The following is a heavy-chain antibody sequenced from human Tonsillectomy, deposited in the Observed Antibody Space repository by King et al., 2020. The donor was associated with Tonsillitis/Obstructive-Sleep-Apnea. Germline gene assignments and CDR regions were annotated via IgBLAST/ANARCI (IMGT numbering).Heavy chain of an antibody. CDR3: ARDGVLRFLAWFPGYLDY. V-gene: IGHV3-30*04. J-gene: IGHJ4*02. CDR2: ISYDGSNK. D-gene: IGHD3-3*01. Sequence: VQLVESGGGVVQTGRSLRHSCAASGFTFSSYAMHWVRQAPGKGLEWVADISYDGSNKYYADSVKGRFTISRDNSKKTQYLQMNSLRAEDTAVYYCARDGVLRFLAWFPGYLDYWGQGTLVTVSS. CDR1: GFTFSSYA.